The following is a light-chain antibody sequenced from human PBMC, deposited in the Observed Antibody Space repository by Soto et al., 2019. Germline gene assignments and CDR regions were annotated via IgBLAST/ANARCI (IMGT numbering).Light chain of an antibody. CDR2: DGS. CDR3: QQYNSYPYT. Sequence: DIQVTQSPSTLSASVGDRVTITCRASQSFGSLLAWYQHKPGKAPKLLIYDGSSLRSGVPSRFSGSGSGTEFTLTISSLQPDDFATYYCQQYNSYPYTFGPGTRWIS. V-gene: IGKV1-5*01. J-gene: IGKJ3*01. CDR1: QSFGSL.